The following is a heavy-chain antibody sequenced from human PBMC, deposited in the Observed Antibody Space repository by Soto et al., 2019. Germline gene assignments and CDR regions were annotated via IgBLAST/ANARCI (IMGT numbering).Heavy chain of an antibody. CDR2: IYWDDDK. CDR3: AHSVWSGVPLFFDY. D-gene: IGHD3-3*01. CDR1: GFSLNSNGMC. Sequence: SGPTLVNPTQTLTLTCTFSGFSLNSNGMCVNWIRQPPGKALEWLALIYWDDDKRYSPSLKSRLTITKDTSKNQVVLTMTNMDPVDTATYYCAHSVWSGVPLFFDYWGQGTLVTVSS. V-gene: IGHV2-5*08. J-gene: IGHJ4*02.